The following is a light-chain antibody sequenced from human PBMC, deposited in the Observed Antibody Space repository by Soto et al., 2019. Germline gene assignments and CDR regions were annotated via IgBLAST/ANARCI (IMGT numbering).Light chain of an antibody. Sequence: DIQMTQSPSTLSASVGDSVTITCRASQSISPWLAWYQQKPGKAPTLLIYKASSLEGGVPSRFSGSGSGTDFNITISSLQPDDFATYYCQQYNTYPLTLGGGTTVEIK. CDR2: KAS. V-gene: IGKV1-5*03. CDR3: QQYNTYPLT. CDR1: QSISPW. J-gene: IGKJ4*01.